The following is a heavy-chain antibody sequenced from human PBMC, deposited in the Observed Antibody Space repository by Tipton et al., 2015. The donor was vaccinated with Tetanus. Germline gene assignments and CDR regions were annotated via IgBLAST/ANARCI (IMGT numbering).Heavy chain of an antibody. CDR1: GGSISSYY. CDR2: IYYSGST. D-gene: IGHD6-19*01. Sequence: TLSLTCTVSGGSISSYYWSWIRQPPGKGLEWIGYIYYSGSTNYNPSLKSRVTISVDTSKSQFSLKLSSVTAADTAVYYCARLYSSGWYSIDYWGQGTLVTVSS. V-gene: IGHV4-59*08. J-gene: IGHJ4*02. CDR3: ARLYSSGWYSIDY.